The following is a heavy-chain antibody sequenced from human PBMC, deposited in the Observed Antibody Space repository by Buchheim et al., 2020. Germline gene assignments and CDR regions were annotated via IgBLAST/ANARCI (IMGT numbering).Heavy chain of an antibody. D-gene: IGHD6-6*01. Sequence: QVRLVQSGAEVKKPGASVKLSCKASGYTFTSYYIHWVRQAPGQGVEWMGIINPSGGSTTYPQKFQGRFTMTRDTSTSTLYMELRSLKSEDTSLYYCARRDSSSAGFDYWGQGTL. CDR2: INPSGGST. CDR1: GYTFTSYY. V-gene: IGHV1-46*01. CDR3: ARRDSSSAGFDY. J-gene: IGHJ4*02.